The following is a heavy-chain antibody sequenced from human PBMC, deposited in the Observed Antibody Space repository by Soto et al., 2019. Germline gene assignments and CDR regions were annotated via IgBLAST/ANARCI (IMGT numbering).Heavy chain of an antibody. CDR3: ARDRVSSSWYYYGMDV. D-gene: IGHD6-13*01. CDR2: ISSSSTI. V-gene: IGHV3-48*02. J-gene: IGHJ6*02. CDR1: GFTFSSYS. Sequence: GGSLRLSCAASGFTFSSYSMNWVRQAPGKGLEWVSYISSSSTIYYADSVKGRFTISRDNAKNSLYLQMNSLRDEDTAVYYCARDRVSSSWYYYGMDVWGQGTTVTVSS.